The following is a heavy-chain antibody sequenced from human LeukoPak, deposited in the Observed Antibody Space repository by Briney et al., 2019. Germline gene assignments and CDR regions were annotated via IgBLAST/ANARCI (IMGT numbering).Heavy chain of an antibody. J-gene: IGHJ4*02. CDR3: AKVSGDVDYYFDY. Sequence: GRSLRLSCAASGFTFDDYAMHWVRQAPGKGLEWVSGISWNSGSIGYADSVKGRFTISRDNAKNSLYLQMNSLRAEDTAVYYCAKVSGDVDYYFDYWGQGTLVTVSS. CDR2: ISWNSGSI. D-gene: IGHD4-17*01. V-gene: IGHV3-9*01. CDR1: GFTFDDYA.